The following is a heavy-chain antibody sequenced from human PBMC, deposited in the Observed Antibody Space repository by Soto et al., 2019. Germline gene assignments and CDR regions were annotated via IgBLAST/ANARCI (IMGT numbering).Heavy chain of an antibody. J-gene: IGHJ6*02. CDR1: GYNFANYG. CDR3: ARDAAYNDFWAGVMELYAYNMGV. D-gene: IGHD3-3*01. Sequence: QVQLVQSEAEVKKPGASLKVSCRASGYNFANYGISWVRQAPGQGLEWMGLISAHNGDTKYAQKVQGKVTITAATSTMTAYMEMLSLRSDDTAVYYCARDAAYNDFWAGVMELYAYNMGVWGQGTTVTV. CDR2: ISAHNGDT. V-gene: IGHV1-18*01.